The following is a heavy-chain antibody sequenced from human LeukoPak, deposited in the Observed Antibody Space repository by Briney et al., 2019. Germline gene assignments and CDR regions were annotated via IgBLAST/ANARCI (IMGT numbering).Heavy chain of an antibody. J-gene: IGHJ3*02. CDR1: GGSISSSSYY. V-gene: IGHV4-39*01. CDR3: ARGRYGSHDAFDI. D-gene: IGHD3-16*01. Sequence: SGTLSLTCTVSGGSISSSSYYWGWIRQPPGKGLEWIGSIYYSGSTYYNPSLKSRVTISVDTSKNQFSLKLSSVTAADTAVYYCARGRYGSHDAFDIWGQGTMVTVSS. CDR2: IYYSGST.